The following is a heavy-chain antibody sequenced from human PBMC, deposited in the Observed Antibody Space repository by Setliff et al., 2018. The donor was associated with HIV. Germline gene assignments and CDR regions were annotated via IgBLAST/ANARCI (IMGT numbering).Heavy chain of an antibody. CDR2: IFHSAAT. D-gene: IGHD5-12*01. CDR1: GYSISSGYY. Sequence: SETLSLTCTVSGYSISSGYYWGWIRQPPGKGLEWIGSIFHSAATNYNPSLKSRVTISIDTSKNQFSLKLTSVTAADTAVYYCARRGAYGYDYFDYWGPGILVTVSS. CDR3: ARRGAYGYDYFDY. V-gene: IGHV4-38-2*02. J-gene: IGHJ4*02.